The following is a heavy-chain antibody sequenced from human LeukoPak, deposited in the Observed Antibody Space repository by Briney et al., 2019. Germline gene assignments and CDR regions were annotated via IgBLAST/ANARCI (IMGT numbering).Heavy chain of an antibody. J-gene: IGHJ4*02. CDR2: IYPGDSDT. CDR1: GYSFTSYW. CDR3: ARRRRIAAKYFDY. Sequence: GESLKIPWKGSGYSFTSYWIGWVRQMPGKGLEWMGIIYPGDSDTRYSPSFQGQVTISADKSISTAYLQWSSLKASDTAMYYCARRRRIAAKYFDYWGQGTLVTVSS. D-gene: IGHD6-6*01. V-gene: IGHV5-51*01.